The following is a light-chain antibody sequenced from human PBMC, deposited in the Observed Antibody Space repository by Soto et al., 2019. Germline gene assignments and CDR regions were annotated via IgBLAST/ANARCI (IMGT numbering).Light chain of an antibody. CDR3: QQYGSSPNT. CDR1: QSVSSSY. J-gene: IGKJ2*01. CDR2: GAS. Sequence: EIVLTQSPGTLSLSPGERATLSCRASQSVSSSYLAWYQQKPDQAPRLLIYGASSKATGIPDRFSGSGSGTGFTLTISSLEPEDFAVYYCQQYGSSPNTFGQGTKLEIK. V-gene: IGKV3-20*01.